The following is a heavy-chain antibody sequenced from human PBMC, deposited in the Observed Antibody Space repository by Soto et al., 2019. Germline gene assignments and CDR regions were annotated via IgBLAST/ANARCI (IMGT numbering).Heavy chain of an antibody. CDR3: ARAVSSATYYDCIGY. Sequence: LSCEASGFDISTYGLHWVRQAPGKGLEWLAFIWYDGSNQHYAASVKGRFTISRDNSRNTLYLQMNNLRADDTAVYFCARAVSSATYYDCIGYWGRGTLVTVSS. V-gene: IGHV3-33*01. D-gene: IGHD1-26*01. CDR2: IWYDGSNQ. CDR1: GFDISTYG. J-gene: IGHJ4*02.